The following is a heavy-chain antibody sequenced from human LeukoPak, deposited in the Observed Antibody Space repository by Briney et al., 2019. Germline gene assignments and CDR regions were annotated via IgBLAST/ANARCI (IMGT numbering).Heavy chain of an antibody. V-gene: IGHV1-2*02. J-gene: IGHJ4*02. D-gene: IGHD2-8*01. CDR3: ARDRDGYCTNGVCYFDY. CDR2: INPNSGVT. CDR1: GYTFTGYY. Sequence: ASAKVSCKASGYTFTGYYMHWVRQAPGQGLEWMGWINPNSGVTNYAQRFQGRVTMTRDTSISTAYMDLSRLRYDDTAVYYCARDRDGYCTNGVCYFDYWGQGTLVTVSS.